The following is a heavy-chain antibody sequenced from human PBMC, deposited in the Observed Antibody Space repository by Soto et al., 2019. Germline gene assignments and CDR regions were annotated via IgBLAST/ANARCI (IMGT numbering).Heavy chain of an antibody. Sequence: SGPTLVNPTQTLTLTCTFSGFSLSTSGMCVSWIRQPPGKALEWLARIDWDDDKYYSTSLKTRLTISKDTSKNQVFLTMTNMDPVKTARYYCARIRRAFVAAAGITAYYFDYWGQGTVVTVSS. D-gene: IGHD6-13*01. CDR1: GFSLSTSGMC. CDR2: IDWDDDK. CDR3: ARIRRAFVAAAGITAYYFDY. J-gene: IGHJ4*02. V-gene: IGHV2-70*11.